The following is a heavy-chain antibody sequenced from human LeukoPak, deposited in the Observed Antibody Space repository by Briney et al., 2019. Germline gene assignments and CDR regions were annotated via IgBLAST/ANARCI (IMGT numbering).Heavy chain of an antibody. CDR3: ARRPSLKGWYFDF. Sequence: GESLKISCKGSGYSFTTNWIGWVRQMPGKGLEWMGIIYPTDSDTRYSPSFQGQVTISVDKSISTAYLQWSSLKASDTAMYYCARRPSLKGWYFDFWGRGTLVTVSP. J-gene: IGHJ2*01. CDR1: GYSFTTNW. CDR2: IYPTDSDT. V-gene: IGHV5-51*01.